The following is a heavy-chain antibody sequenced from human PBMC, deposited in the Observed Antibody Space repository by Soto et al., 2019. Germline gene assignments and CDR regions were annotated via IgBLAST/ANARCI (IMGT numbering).Heavy chain of an antibody. D-gene: IGHD6-6*01. CDR2: ISGSGKDT. J-gene: IGHJ6*04. Sequence: WVSLRLSCVTSGFTFSNYRMNWVREAPGKGLEWVASISGSGKDTFYRDSVKGRFTISRDNAESSLVLQMNSLTVDDTAVYHCARVHLVRTSSYYCGMDVWGTGTTVTVSS. V-gene: IGHV3-21*06. CDR1: GFTFSNYR. CDR3: ARVHLVRTSSYYCGMDV.